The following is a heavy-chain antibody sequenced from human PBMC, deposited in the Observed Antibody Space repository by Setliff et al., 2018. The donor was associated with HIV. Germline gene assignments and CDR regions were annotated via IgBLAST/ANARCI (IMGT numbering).Heavy chain of an antibody. CDR1: GFIFSTYS. CDR3: AKSLLVAGNDY. V-gene: IGHV3-23*01. Sequence: GGSLRLSCAASGFIFSTYSMNWVRQAPGKGLEWVSAISSGGEIMFYADSVKGRFTISRDNSKNTLYLQMISLRADDTAVYYCAKSLLVAGNDYWGQGTLVTVSS. D-gene: IGHD2-8*02. J-gene: IGHJ4*02. CDR2: ISSGGEIM.